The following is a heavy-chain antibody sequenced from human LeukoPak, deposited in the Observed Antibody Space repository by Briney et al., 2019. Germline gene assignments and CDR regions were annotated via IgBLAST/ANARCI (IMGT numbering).Heavy chain of an antibody. Sequence: GASVKVSCKASGYTFITYGISWVRQAPGQGLEWMGWISPYNGSTNYAQKIQGRLTMTTDTSTSTAYMELRSLRSDDTAVYYCAREGYCSGGSCHSGIIDCWGQGTLVTVSS. CDR1: GYTFITYG. J-gene: IGHJ4*02. D-gene: IGHD2-15*01. CDR3: AREGYCSGGSCHSGIIDC. V-gene: IGHV1-18*01. CDR2: ISPYNGST.